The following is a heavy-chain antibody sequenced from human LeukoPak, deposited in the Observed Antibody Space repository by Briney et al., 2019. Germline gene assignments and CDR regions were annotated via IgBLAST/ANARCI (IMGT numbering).Heavy chain of an antibody. D-gene: IGHD6-6*01. CDR3: ARGGAYSISYYYYMDV. J-gene: IGHJ6*03. CDR2: IYASGGT. Sequence: SETLSLTCTVSGGSISSYYWSWIREPAGKGLEWIGRIYASGGTNYNPSLKSRVTISVDKSKNQFSLKLSSVTAADTAVYYCARGGAYSISYYYYMDVWGKGTTVTVSS. V-gene: IGHV4-4*07. CDR1: GGSISSYY.